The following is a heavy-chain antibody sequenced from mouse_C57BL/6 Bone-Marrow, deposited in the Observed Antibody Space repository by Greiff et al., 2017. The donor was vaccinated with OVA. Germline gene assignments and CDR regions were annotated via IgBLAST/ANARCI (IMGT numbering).Heavy chain of an antibody. Sequence: QVQLQQPGAELVKPGASVKLSCKASGYTFTSYWMHWVKQRPGQGLEWIGMIHPNSGSTNYNEKFKSKATLTVDKSSSTAYMQLSSLTSEDSAVYYCARRAYGSSPYWYFDVWGTGTTVTVSS. D-gene: IGHD1-1*01. CDR2: IHPNSGST. V-gene: IGHV1-64*01. CDR3: ARRAYGSSPYWYFDV. CDR1: GYTFTSYW. J-gene: IGHJ1*03.